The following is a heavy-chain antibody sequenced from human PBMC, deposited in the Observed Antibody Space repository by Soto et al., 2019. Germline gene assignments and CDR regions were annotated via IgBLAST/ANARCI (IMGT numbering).Heavy chain of an antibody. D-gene: IGHD6-19*01. CDR1: GGSISSYY. V-gene: IGHV4-59*08. CDR2: IYYSGST. Sequence: PSETLSLTCTVSGGSISSYYWSWIRQPPGKGLEWIGYIYYSGSTNYNPSLKIRVTISVDTSKNQFSLKLSSVTAADTAVYYCARLDSDSSGWNFFDYWGQGTLVTVSS. J-gene: IGHJ4*02. CDR3: ARLDSDSSGWNFFDY.